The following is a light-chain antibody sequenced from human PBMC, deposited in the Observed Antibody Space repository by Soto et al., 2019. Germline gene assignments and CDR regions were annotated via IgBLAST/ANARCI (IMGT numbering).Light chain of an antibody. J-gene: IGLJ1*01. CDR2: EVA. CDR3: SSYTSNSFYV. V-gene: IGLV2-14*01. Sequence: QSSLTQPASVSGSPGQSITISCTRTSSDISADNYVSWYQQHPGKAPKLIIYEVADRPSGLSNRFSGSKSGNTASLTISRLQPEAEADYYCSSYTSNSFYVFGTGTKV. CDR1: SSDISADNY.